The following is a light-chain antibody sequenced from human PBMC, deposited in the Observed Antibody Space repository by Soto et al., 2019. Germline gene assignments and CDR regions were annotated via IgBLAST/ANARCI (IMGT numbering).Light chain of an antibody. Sequence: EIVLTQSPATLSLSPGERATLSCRASQGVSSYLAWYQQKPGQAPRLLIYGASNRATGVPARFSGSGSGTDFTLTISSLEPEDFAVYYCQQRSNWPPITFGQGTRLEIK. V-gene: IGKV3-11*01. CDR2: GAS. CDR3: QQRSNWPPIT. J-gene: IGKJ5*01. CDR1: QGVSSY.